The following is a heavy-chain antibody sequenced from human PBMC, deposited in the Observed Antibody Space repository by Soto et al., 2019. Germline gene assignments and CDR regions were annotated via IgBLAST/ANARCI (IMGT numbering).Heavy chain of an antibody. J-gene: IGHJ4*02. Sequence: GGSLRLSCAASGFTFSSYGMHWVRQAPGKGLEWVAVIWYDGSNKYYADSVRGRFTISRDNSKNTLYLQMNSLRAEDTAVYYCARDMVYCSGGRCYSNYFDYWGQGNLVTVSS. V-gene: IGHV3-33*01. CDR2: IWYDGSNK. D-gene: IGHD2-15*01. CDR3: ARDMVYCSGGRCYSNYFDY. CDR1: GFTFSSYG.